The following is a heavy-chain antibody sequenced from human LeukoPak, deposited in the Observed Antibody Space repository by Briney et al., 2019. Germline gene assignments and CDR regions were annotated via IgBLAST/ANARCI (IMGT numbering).Heavy chain of an antibody. J-gene: IGHJ5*02. CDR3: ARDLHGSGTWDWFDP. V-gene: IGHV4-4*07. D-gene: IGHD3-10*01. CDR1: GGSISSYY. Sequence: PSETLSLTCTVPGGSISSYYWSWIRQPAGKGLEWIGRIYTSGNTNYNPSLKSRVTMSVDTSKNQFSLKLSSVTAADTAVYYCARDLHGSGTWDWFDPWGQGTLGTVSS. CDR2: IYTSGNT.